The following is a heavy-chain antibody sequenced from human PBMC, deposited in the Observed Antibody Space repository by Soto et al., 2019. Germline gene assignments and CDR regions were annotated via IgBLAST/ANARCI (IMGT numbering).Heavy chain of an antibody. CDR1: GFTFSNFG. D-gene: IGHD6-25*01. CDR3: ATYRAAH. V-gene: IGHV3-33*01. Sequence: QMQLVESGRGLVQPGRSLRLSCAASGFTFSNFGMHWVRQAPGKGLEWVAFIWFDGSTQYYADSVKGRFTISRDNSKNTLYLQMNSLRAKETAVYYSATYRAAHWGQGTRVTVSS. J-gene: IGHJ4*02. CDR2: IWFDGSTQ.